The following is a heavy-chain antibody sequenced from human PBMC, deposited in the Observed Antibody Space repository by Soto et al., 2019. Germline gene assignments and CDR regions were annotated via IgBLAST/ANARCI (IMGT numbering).Heavy chain of an antibody. V-gene: IGHV4-31*03. CDR2: FYSSGSI. J-gene: IGHJ5*02. D-gene: IGHD6-19*01. CDR3: ARMYSSGSGWFHP. CDR1: GYSITAGGYY. Sequence: PSETLSLTCFVSGYSITAGGYYWSWIRHHPGKGLKWIGSFYSSGSIIYNPSLRSRVSISGDTSSNQFSMSLTSVTAADTARYYCARMYSSGSGWFHPWGQGTLVTVSS.